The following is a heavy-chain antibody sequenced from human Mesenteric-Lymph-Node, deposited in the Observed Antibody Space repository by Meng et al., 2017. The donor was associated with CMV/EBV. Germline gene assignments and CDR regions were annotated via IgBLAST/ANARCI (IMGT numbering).Heavy chain of an antibody. D-gene: IGHD6-13*01. J-gene: IGHJ4*02. Sequence: GESLKISCAASGFTVSTNYMTWVRQAPGKGLEWVSYISSSGSTIYYADSVKGRFTISRDNAKNSLYLQMNSLRAEDTAVYYCARVVAAADYWGQGTLVTVSS. V-gene: IGHV3-11*04. CDR3: ARVVAAADY. CDR1: GFTVSTNY. CDR2: ISSSGSTI.